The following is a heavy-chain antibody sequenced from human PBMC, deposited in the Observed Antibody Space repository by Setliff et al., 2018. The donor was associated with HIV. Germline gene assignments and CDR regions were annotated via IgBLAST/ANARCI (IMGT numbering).Heavy chain of an antibody. V-gene: IGHV4-39*07. CDR2: IYNGGAS. CDR1: GDSIISGSYY. D-gene: IGHD3-3*01. Sequence: SETLSLTCIVPGDSIISGSYYWAWIRQPPGKGLEWIGTIYNGGASHYNPSLKSRVIIFLDPSKNQFSLELTSVTDADTAVYYCAREAPSEPTRYYNFWSGYPDWFDPWGPGTLVTV. J-gene: IGHJ5*02. CDR3: AREAPSEPTRYYNFWSGYPDWFDP.